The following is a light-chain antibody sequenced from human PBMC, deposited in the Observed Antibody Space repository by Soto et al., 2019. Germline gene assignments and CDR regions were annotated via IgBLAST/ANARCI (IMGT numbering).Light chain of an antibody. V-gene: IGKV1-27*01. CDR1: QDISKY. J-gene: IGKJ4*01. CDR3: QKYNSAPRT. CDR2: AAS. Sequence: DIQMTQSPSSLSASVGDRVTITCRASQDISKYLAWYQQKPGKVPKLLIYAASTLQSGVPSRFSGSGSGTDFTLAISSLQPEDVATYYCQKYNSAPRTFGGTTKVEI.